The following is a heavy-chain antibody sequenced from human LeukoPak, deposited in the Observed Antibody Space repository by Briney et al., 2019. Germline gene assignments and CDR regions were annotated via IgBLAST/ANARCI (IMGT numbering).Heavy chain of an antibody. J-gene: IGHJ4*02. CDR2: ISGSGSNT. CDR1: GSTFSTYA. Sequence: AGGSLRLSCAASGSTFSTYAMSWVRQAPGKGLEWVSAISGSGSNTYHADSVKGRFTISRDNSKNTLYLQMNSLRAEDTAVYYCAKGGWSSYFDYWGQGTLVTVSS. CDR3: AKGGWSSYFDY. V-gene: IGHV3-23*01.